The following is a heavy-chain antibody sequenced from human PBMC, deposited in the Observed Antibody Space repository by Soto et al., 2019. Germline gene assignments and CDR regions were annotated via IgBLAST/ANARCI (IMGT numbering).Heavy chain of an antibody. Sequence: QVQLVESGGCVVQPGESLRLSCAAAEFTFSSYAMHWVRQAPGKGLEWVAVVSNDGSNKYYADSVKGRFTISRDNSKNTLNLQMNSLRAEDTAVYYCAKDQSTNSRSYHALDVWGQGTTVTVSS. J-gene: IGHJ6*02. CDR1: EFTFSSYA. CDR2: VSNDGSNK. CDR3: AKDQSTNSRSYHALDV. D-gene: IGHD2-8*01. V-gene: IGHV3-30*18.